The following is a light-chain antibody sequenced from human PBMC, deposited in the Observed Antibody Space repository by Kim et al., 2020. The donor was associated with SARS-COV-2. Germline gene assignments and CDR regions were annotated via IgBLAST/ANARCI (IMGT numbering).Light chain of an antibody. CDR3: LQHRNYPIT. J-gene: IGKJ5*01. Sequence: APAGDRGTITCRASQEIGNDLGGYQQSPGRAPKRLIYGASNLQRGVPSRFRGSGSESEFTFTINSLQLEEFATYFGLQHRNYPITFGHGTRREIK. V-gene: IGKV1-17*01. CDR1: QEIGND. CDR2: GAS.